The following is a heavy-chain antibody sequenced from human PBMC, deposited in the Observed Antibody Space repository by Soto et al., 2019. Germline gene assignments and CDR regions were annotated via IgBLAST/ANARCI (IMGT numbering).Heavy chain of an antibody. Sequence: GGSLRLSCAASGFTFSSYAMSWVRQAPGKGLEWVSAISGSGGSTYYADSVKGRFTISRDNSKNTLYLQMNSLRAEDTAVYYCAKDSGYDFWSGYPRTNYFAYWGHGTLVPVSS. D-gene: IGHD3-3*01. CDR3: AKDSGYDFWSGYPRTNYFAY. CDR1: GFTFSSYA. V-gene: IGHV3-23*01. J-gene: IGHJ4*01. CDR2: ISGSGGST.